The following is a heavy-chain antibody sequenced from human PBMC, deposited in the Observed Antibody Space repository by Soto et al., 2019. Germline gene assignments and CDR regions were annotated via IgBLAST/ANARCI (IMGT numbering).Heavy chain of an antibody. CDR1: GFSIPSYF. CDR2: ISGSGAT. V-gene: IGHV4-59*01. Sequence: PSETLPLPSTFPGFSIPSYFWGGFRQTPGKGLDWMGSISGSGATYSNPSLKGRAALSVDTSENHLSRTLNSVTSADTAVYFCAIDRRDGYKRYFAFWGQGNQVTVSS. CDR3: AIDRRDGYKRYFAF. D-gene: IGHD3-9*01. J-gene: IGHJ4*02.